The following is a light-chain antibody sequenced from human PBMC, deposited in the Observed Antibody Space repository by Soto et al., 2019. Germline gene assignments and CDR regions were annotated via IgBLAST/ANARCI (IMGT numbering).Light chain of an antibody. CDR3: SSYTRSSTRV. CDR1: SSDVGDYNY. J-gene: IGLJ1*01. CDR2: DVS. V-gene: IGLV2-14*01. Sequence: SALTQPASVSGSPGQSITISCTGTSSDVGDYNYVSWYQQHPGKAPKLMIFDVSNRPSGVSNRFSGSKSGNTASLTISGLQAEDEADYYCSSYTRSSTRVFGTGTKLTVL.